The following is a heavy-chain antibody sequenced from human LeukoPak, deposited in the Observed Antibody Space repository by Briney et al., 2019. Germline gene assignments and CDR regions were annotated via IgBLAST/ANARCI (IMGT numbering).Heavy chain of an antibody. Sequence: GESLKISCQGSGYSFTSYWIGWVRQMPGKGLEWTGRIDPSDSYTNYSPSFQGHVTISADKSISTAYLQWSSLKASDTAMYYCARQGRGSGYDLFDYWGQGTLVTVSS. D-gene: IGHD5-12*01. CDR2: IDPSDSYT. J-gene: IGHJ4*02. CDR1: GYSFTSYW. CDR3: ARQGRGSGYDLFDY. V-gene: IGHV5-10-1*01.